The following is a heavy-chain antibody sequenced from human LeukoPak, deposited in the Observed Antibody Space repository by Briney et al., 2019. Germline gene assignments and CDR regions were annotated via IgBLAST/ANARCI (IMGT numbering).Heavy chain of an antibody. Sequence: GGSLRLSCAASGFTFDDYAMHWVRQAPGKGLEWVSGISWNSGSIGYADSVKGRFTISRDNAKNSLYLQMNSLRAEDMALYYCAKARYVEMATGDAFDIGGQGTMVTVSS. CDR1: GFTFDDYA. CDR3: AKARYVEMATGDAFDI. D-gene: IGHD5-24*01. CDR2: ISWNSGSI. V-gene: IGHV3-9*03. J-gene: IGHJ3*02.